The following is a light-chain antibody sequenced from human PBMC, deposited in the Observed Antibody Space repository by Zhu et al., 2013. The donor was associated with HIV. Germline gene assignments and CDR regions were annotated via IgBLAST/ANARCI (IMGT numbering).Light chain of an antibody. J-gene: IGKJ4*01. Sequence: EVVMTQSPATLSLSPGERATLSCRASQSISSSYLAWYQQKPGQAPRLLIYGASNRATGIPDRFSGSGSGTDFTLTISRLEPGDFAVYYCQQYGSPLTFGGGTKVEI. CDR2: GAS. V-gene: IGKV3-20*01. CDR3: QQYGSPLT. CDR1: QSISSSY.